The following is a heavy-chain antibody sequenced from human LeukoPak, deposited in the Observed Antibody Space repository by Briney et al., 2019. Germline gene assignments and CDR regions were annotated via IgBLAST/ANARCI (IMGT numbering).Heavy chain of an antibody. Sequence: GXSVKVSCKASGYTFTSYGISWVRQAPGQGLEWMGWISAYNGNTNYAQKLQGRVTMTTDTSTSTAYMELRSLRSDDTAVYYCARARWLQSEPDAFDIWGQGTMVTVSS. CDR1: GYTFTSYG. CDR2: ISAYNGNT. CDR3: ARARWLQSEPDAFDI. J-gene: IGHJ3*02. D-gene: IGHD5-24*01. V-gene: IGHV1-18*01.